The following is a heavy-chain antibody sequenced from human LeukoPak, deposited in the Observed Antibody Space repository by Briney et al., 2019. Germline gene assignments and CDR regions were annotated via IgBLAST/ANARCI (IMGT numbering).Heavy chain of an antibody. CDR2: ISGSGDST. V-gene: IGHV3-23*01. CDR1: GFTFSSYD. D-gene: IGHD6-13*01. CDR3: AKAPMGSSWGNYYYGMDV. J-gene: IGHJ6*02. Sequence: GGSLRLSCAASGFTFSSYDMSWVRQAPGKGLEWVPGISGSGDSTNYADSVKGRFTISRDNSKNMLYLQMNSLRAEDTAVYYCAKAPMGSSWGNYYYGMDVWGQGTTVTVSS.